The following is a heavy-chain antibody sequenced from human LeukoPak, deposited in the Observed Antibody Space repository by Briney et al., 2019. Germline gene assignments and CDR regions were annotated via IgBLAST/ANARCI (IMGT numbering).Heavy chain of an antibody. Sequence: ASETLSLTCTVSGGSISSSSYYWGWIRQPPGKGLEWDGSSYYGESRYYDPSLKSRVTISVDTSKTQFSLTLSPVTAAAADVYFCARQSYGSGSYNFDIWGQGTMVTVSS. D-gene: IGHD3-10*01. CDR3: ARQSYGSGSYNFDI. V-gene: IGHV4-39*01. CDR2: SYYGESR. CDR1: GGSISSSSYY. J-gene: IGHJ3*02.